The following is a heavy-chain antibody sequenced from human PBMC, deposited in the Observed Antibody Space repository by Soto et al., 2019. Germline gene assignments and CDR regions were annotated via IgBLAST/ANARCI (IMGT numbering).Heavy chain of an antibody. J-gene: IGHJ4*02. Sequence: QVQLVQSGAEVKKPGASVKVSCKASGYTFTDYYMHWVRQAPGQGLEWMGIIDASGGSTTYAQKFQGRVTMTRDTSTSTVYIELSRLRSEDTAVCYCGRDTRGSGSRFDYWGQGTLVTVSS. CDR2: IDASGGST. D-gene: IGHD3-10*01. CDR1: GYTFTDYY. CDR3: GRDTRGSGSRFDY. V-gene: IGHV1-46*03.